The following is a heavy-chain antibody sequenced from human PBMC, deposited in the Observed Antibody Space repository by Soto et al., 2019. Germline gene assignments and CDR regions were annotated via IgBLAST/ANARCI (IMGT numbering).Heavy chain of an antibody. Sequence: QVQQVQSGAEVKKPGASVKVSCKASGYTFTSYGVSWVRQAPGQGLEWMGWISAYNGHTNYAQKLQGRVTMTTDTSTSTAYMELRSLRSDDTAVYYCATGWFGEFVYYFDYWGQGTLVTVSS. CDR3: ATGWFGEFVYYFDY. CDR1: GYTFTSYG. D-gene: IGHD3-10*01. J-gene: IGHJ4*02. V-gene: IGHV1-18*01. CDR2: ISAYNGHT.